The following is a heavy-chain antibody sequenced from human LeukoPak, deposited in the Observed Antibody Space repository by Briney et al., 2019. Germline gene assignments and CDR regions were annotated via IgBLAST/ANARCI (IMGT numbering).Heavy chain of an antibody. CDR1: GYSISSGYY. CDR3: ARAIVGATSSLDY. CDR2: IYHSGST. J-gene: IGHJ4*02. V-gene: IGHV4-38-2*02. D-gene: IGHD1-26*01. Sequence: KTSETLSLTCTVSGYSISSGYYGGWIRQPPVKGLEWIGVIYHSGSTYYNPSLKSRVTISVDTSKNQFSLKLSSVTAADTAVYYCARAIVGATSSLDYWGQGTLVTVSS.